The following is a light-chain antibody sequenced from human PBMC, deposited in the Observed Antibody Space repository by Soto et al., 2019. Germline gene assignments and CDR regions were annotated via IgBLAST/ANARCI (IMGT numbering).Light chain of an antibody. CDR2: AAS. CDR1: RDIDNS. J-gene: IGKJ1*01. Sequence: DIHVTHSPPSLSASVGDSVTITCRASRDIDNSLAWYQQVPGKAPKLLIYAASTLQSGVPSRFRGSGSGTSFILTITSLQPEDVETYYCQKYNKAPWIFGQGTKVDNK. CDR3: QKYNKAPWI. V-gene: IGKV1-27*01.